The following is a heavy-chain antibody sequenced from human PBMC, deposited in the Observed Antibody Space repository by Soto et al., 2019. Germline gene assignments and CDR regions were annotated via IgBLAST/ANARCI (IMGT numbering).Heavy chain of an antibody. CDR2: IIPILGIA. D-gene: IGHD5-18*01. CDR3: VRATAPSGYSYGYGYWFDP. CDR1: GGTFSSYT. Sequence: QVQLVQSGAEVKKPGSSVKVSCKASGGTFSSYTISWVRQAPGQGLEWMGRIIPILGIANYAQKFQGRVTITADKSTSTAYMELSSLRSEDTAVYYCVRATAPSGYSYGYGYWFDPWGQGTLVTVSS. V-gene: IGHV1-69*02. J-gene: IGHJ5*02.